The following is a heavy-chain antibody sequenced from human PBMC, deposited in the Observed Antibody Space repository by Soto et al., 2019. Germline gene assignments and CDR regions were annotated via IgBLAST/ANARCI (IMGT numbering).Heavy chain of an antibody. CDR2: ISWNSGSI. CDR1: GFTFDDYA. CDR3: AKDNYGGNSRYFDY. D-gene: IGHD4-17*01. Sequence: HPGGSLRLSCAASGFTFDDYAMHWVRQAPGKGLEWVSGISWNSGSIGYADSVKGRFTISRDNAKNSLYLQMNSLRAEDTALYYCAKDNYGGNSRYFDYWGQGTLVTVSS. J-gene: IGHJ4*02. V-gene: IGHV3-9*01.